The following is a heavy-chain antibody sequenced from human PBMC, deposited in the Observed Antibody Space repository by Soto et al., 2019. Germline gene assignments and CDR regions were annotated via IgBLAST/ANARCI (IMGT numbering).Heavy chain of an antibody. V-gene: IGHV3-23*01. Sequence: GGSLRLSCAASGFTFSTYGMSWVRQAPGKGLEWVSAISNSGGFTSYTGSVRGRFTISRDNSRDTVSLQMNSLTADDTAVYFCAKGAQSTQYYFDFWGQGTLVTVSS. CDR3: AKGAQSTQYYFDF. CDR2: ISNSGGFT. J-gene: IGHJ4*02. CDR1: GFTFSTYG.